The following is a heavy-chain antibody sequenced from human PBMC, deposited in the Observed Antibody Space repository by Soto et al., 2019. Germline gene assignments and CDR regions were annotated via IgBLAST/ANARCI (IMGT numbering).Heavy chain of an antibody. CDR2: IYNSGST. V-gene: IGHV4-31*03. D-gene: IGHD3-10*01. J-gene: IGHJ3*02. CDR1: GGSISRGGNY. Sequence: QVQLQESGPGLVKPSQTLSLTCTVSGGSISRGGNYWSWIRQHPGKGLEWIGYIYNSGSTHYNPSLESRGSIPPDTSKNQLFLRLTSVTAAVTAVDYGARSARRGDAFYIWGQGTMVTVSS. CDR3: ARSARRGDAFYI.